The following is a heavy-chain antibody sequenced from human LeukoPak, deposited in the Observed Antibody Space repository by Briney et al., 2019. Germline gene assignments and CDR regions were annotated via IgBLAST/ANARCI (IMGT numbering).Heavy chain of an antibody. CDR2: ISSNGGST. Sequence: PGGSLRLSCAASGFTFSSYAMHWVRQAPGKGLEYVSAISSNGGSTYYANSEKGRFTISRDNSKNTLYLQMGSLRAEDMAVYYCARWGQLAFDYWGQGTLVTVSS. D-gene: IGHD6-6*01. V-gene: IGHV3-64*01. J-gene: IGHJ4*02. CDR3: ARWGQLAFDY. CDR1: GFTFSSYA.